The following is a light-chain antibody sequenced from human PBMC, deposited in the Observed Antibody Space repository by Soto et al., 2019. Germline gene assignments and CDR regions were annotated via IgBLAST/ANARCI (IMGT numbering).Light chain of an antibody. CDR3: QHYNYWPPKT. CDR2: GAY. J-gene: IGKJ1*01. V-gene: IGKV4-1*01. Sequence: DIGMTQSPDSRAVSLGERATINCKSSQSVLYSSNNKNYLAWYQQKPGQAPRLLIYGAYTRATGIPARFSGSGSGTDFTLTISSLQSEDFAVYYCQHYNYWPPKTFGQGTKVDIK. CDR1: QSVLYSSNNKNY.